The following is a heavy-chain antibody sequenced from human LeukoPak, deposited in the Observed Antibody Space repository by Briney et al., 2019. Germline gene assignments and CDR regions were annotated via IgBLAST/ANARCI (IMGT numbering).Heavy chain of an antibody. V-gene: IGHV4-59*08. Sequence: SETLSLTCTASGGSISSYSWSWIRQPPGKELEWIGYIYYSGSTNYNPSLKSRVTISVDTSKNQFSLKMSSVTAADTAVYYCARHRTDYSLDYWGQGTLVTVSS. D-gene: IGHD4/OR15-4a*01. CDR1: GGSISSYS. CDR3: ARHRTDYSLDY. J-gene: IGHJ4*02. CDR2: IYYSGST.